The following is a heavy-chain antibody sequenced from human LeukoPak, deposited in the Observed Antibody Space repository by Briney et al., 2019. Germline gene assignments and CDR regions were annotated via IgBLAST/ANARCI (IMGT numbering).Heavy chain of an antibody. D-gene: IGHD7-27*01. CDR2: IYWDDDK. CDR1: GFSLSTSGLG. V-gene: IGHV2-5*02. CDR3: AHRPTGDGEFDY. J-gene: IGHJ4*02. Sequence: SGPTLVNPTQTLTLTCTFSGFSLSTSGLGVGWIRQPPGKALEWLALIYWDDDKRYSPSLMSRLTNTKDTSKNQVVLTMTNMDPVDTATYYCAHRPTGDGEFDYWGQGILVTVSS.